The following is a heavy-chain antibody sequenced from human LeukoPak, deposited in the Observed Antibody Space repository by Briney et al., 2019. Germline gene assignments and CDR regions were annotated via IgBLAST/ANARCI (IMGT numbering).Heavy chain of an antibody. Sequence: SETLSLTCVVYGGSFSGYYWTWIRQPPGRGLEWIGEIDHSGGTNYNPSLTNRVAISVDTSKNQFSLKLSSVTAADTAVYYCARQVPYSSGWYAYYYYMDVWGKGTTVTISS. D-gene: IGHD6-19*01. CDR1: GGSFSGYY. CDR2: IDHSGGT. CDR3: ARQVPYSSGWYAYYYYMDV. V-gene: IGHV4-34*01. J-gene: IGHJ6*03.